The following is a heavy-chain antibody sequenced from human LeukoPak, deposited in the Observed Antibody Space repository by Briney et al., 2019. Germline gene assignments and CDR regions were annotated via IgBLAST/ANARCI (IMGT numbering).Heavy chain of an antibody. CDR2: ISAYNGNT. Sequence: ASVMVSCKASGYTFTSYGISWVRQAPGQGLEWMGWISAYNGNTNYAQKLQGRVTMTTDTSTSTAYMELRSLRSDDTAVYYCARDQTQIWFGEGLWYFDYWGQGTLVTVSS. D-gene: IGHD3-10*01. V-gene: IGHV1-18*01. CDR3: ARDQTQIWFGEGLWYFDY. CDR1: GYTFTSYG. J-gene: IGHJ4*02.